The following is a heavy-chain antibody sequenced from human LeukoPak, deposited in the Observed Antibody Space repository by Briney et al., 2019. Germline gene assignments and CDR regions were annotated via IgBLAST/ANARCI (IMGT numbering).Heavy chain of an antibody. CDR2: IYPGDSDT. CDR3: ARVVSSGSYSFDY. CDR1: GYSFTSYW. J-gene: IGHJ4*02. D-gene: IGHD3-10*01. V-gene: IGHV5-51*01. Sequence: GESLKISCKGSGYSFTSYWIGWVRQMPGKGLEWMGLIYPGDSDTRYSPSFQGQVTISTDKSITTAYLQWSSLKASDTAMYYCARVVSSGSYSFDYWGQGTPVTVSP.